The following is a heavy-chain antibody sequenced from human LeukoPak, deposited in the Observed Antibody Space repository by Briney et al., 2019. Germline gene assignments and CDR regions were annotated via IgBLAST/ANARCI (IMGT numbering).Heavy chain of an antibody. CDR3: ARTRIASSGFHLSMDV. V-gene: IGHV3-30*04. CDR2: ISYDGSNE. Sequence: GGSLRLSCAASGFTFSSYVMHWVRQAPGKGLEWVAIISYDGSNEYYADSVKGRFTISRDNSKNTLYLQMNSLRAEDTAVYYCARTRIASSGFHLSMDVWGKGTTVTISS. CDR1: GFTFSSYV. J-gene: IGHJ6*03. D-gene: IGHD6-19*01.